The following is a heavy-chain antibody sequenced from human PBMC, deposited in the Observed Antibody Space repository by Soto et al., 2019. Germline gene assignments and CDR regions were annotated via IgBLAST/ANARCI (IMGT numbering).Heavy chain of an antibody. CDR3: ARGACTNGVCYTRRFDY. J-gene: IGHJ4*02. V-gene: IGHV1-69*12. Sequence: QVQLVQSGAEVKKPGSSVKVSCKASGGTFSSYAISWVRQAPGQGLEWMGGIIPIFGTANYAQKFQGRVTITADEATSTDYMELSSLRSEDTAVYYCARGACTNGVCYTRRFDYWGQGTLVTVSS. CDR2: IIPIFGTA. D-gene: IGHD2-8*01. CDR1: GGTFSSYA.